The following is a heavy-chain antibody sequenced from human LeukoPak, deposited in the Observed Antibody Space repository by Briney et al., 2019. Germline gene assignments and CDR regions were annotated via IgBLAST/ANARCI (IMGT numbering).Heavy chain of an antibody. CDR2: ISSSSSCI. D-gene: IGHD3-22*01. Sequence: GGSLRLSCAASGFTFSSYSMNWVRQAPGKGLEWVSSISSSSSCIYYADSVKGRFTISRDNAKNSLYLQMNSLRAEDTAVYYCARALTPYYYDSSGYYWGQGTLVTVSS. V-gene: IGHV3-21*01. CDR1: GFTFSSYS. J-gene: IGHJ4*02. CDR3: ARALTPYYYDSSGYY.